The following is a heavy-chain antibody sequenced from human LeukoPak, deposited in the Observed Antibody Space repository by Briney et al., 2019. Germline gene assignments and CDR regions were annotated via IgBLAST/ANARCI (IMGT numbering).Heavy chain of an antibody. CDR3: ARGPYSSSWTPFDY. D-gene: IGHD6-13*01. J-gene: IGHJ4*02. CDR2: IIPIFGTA. CDR1: GGTFSSYA. V-gene: IGHV1-69*05. Sequence: SVKVSCKASGGTFSSYAISWVRQAPGQGLEWMGRIIPIFGTANYAQKFHGRVTITTDESTSTAYMELSSLRSEDTAVYYCARGPYSSSWTPFDYWGQGTLVTVSS.